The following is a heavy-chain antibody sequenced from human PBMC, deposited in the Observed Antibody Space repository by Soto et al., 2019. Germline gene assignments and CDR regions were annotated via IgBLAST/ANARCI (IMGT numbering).Heavy chain of an antibody. J-gene: IGHJ4*02. Sequence: PWETLSLTCSVSAGSISSYDWNWIRQPPGKRLEWIGYIFYSGSTSYNPSLKSRVTISVDTSKNQFSLKLSSVTAADTAIYYCARDPSWFGGHGYYFDYWGQGALVTVSS. V-gene: IGHV4-59*01. CDR1: AGSISSYD. CDR3: ARDPSWFGGHGYYFDY. D-gene: IGHD3-10*01. CDR2: IFYSGST.